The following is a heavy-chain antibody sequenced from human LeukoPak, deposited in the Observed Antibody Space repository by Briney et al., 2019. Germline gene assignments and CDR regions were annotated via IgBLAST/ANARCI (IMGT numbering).Heavy chain of an antibody. CDR1: GGTFNSYG. CDR3: ASGMTTVTTRQFDY. J-gene: IGHJ4*02. Sequence: SVTVSCKASGGTFNSYGISWVRQAPGQGLEWMGGIIPIFGTANYAQKFQGRVTIAADKSTSTVYMELSSLRSEDTAVYYCASGMTTVTTRQFDYWGQGTLVTVSS. V-gene: IGHV1-69*06. CDR2: IIPIFGTA. D-gene: IGHD4-17*01.